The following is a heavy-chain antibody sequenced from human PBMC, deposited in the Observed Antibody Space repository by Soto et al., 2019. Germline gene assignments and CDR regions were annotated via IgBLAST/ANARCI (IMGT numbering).Heavy chain of an antibody. CDR3: ARGLTTVAAWWFDP. Sequence: EVQLLESGGGLVQTGGSLRLSCAASGFIFSSYAMSWVRQAPGKGLEWVSGISGGGGTTFYADSVKGRFIISRDNSKNTLSLQMNSLRAEDTAVYFCARGLTTVAAWWFDPWGLGTLVIVSS. D-gene: IGHD4-17*01. J-gene: IGHJ5*02. V-gene: IGHV3-23*01. CDR2: ISGGGGTT. CDR1: GFIFSSYA.